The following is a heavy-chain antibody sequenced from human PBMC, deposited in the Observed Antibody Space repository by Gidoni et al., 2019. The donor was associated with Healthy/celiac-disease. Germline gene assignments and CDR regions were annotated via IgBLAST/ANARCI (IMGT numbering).Heavy chain of an antibody. V-gene: IGHV3-33*01. D-gene: IGHD3-22*01. CDR2: IWYDGSNK. Sequence: QVQLVESGRGVVQPGRSLRLSCAASGFTCSSYGMHWVRQAPGKGLEWVAVIWYDGSNKYKSKNKLYLQMNSLRAEDTAVYYCARSYYDSSGYYYVTRFDYWGQGTLVTVSS. CDR3: ARSYYDSSGYYYVTRFDY. CDR1: GFTCSSYG. J-gene: IGHJ4*02.